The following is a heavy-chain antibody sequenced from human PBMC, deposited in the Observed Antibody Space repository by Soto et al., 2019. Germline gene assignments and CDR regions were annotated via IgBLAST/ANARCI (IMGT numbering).Heavy chain of an antibody. Sequence: ASVKVSCKASGFYFTGYYIHWLRQAPGQGLEWMGWINAHSGGTEYAQKFQGRVTLTRDTSIATAYLTLTSLTSADTALYYCAEVLTRQLAYWLDPWGQGTQVTVSS. J-gene: IGHJ5*02. CDR1: GFYFTGYY. V-gene: IGHV1-2*02. CDR3: AEVLTRQLAYWLDP. D-gene: IGHD6-6*01. CDR2: INAHSGGT.